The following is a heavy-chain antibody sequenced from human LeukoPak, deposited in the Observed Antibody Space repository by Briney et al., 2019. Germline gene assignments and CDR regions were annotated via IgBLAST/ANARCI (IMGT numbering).Heavy chain of an antibody. J-gene: IGHJ4*02. CDR3: GRDISYYYDSSGYYCDY. V-gene: IGHV3-21*01. CDR1: GFTFSSYS. Sequence: GGSLRLFCAASGFTFSSYSMNWVRQAPGKGLEWVSSINSISSYIYYADSVKGRFTISRDNAKNSLYLQMNSLRAEDTAVYYCGRDISYYYDSSGYYCDYWGQGTLVTVSS. D-gene: IGHD3-22*01. CDR2: INSISSYI.